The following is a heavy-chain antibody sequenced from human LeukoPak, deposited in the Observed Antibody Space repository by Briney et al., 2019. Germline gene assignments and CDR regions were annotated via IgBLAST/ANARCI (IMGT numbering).Heavy chain of an antibody. D-gene: IGHD1-7*01. CDR1: GGSISSYY. J-gene: IGHJ4*02. CDR3: AKHGRGTTIY. Sequence: ETLSLTCTVSGGSISSYYWSWIRQPPGKGLEWVSAISGSGGSTYYADSVKGRFTISRDNSKNTLYLQMNSLRAEDTAVYYCAKHGRGTTIYWGQGTLVTVSS. CDR2: ISGSGGST. V-gene: IGHV3-23*01.